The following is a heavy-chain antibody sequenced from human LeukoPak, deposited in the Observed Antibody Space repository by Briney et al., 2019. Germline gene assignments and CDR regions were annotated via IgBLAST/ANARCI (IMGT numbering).Heavy chain of an antibody. CDR1: GFTFSSYA. CDR2: ISGSGDST. CDR3: AKDSGHSSSWYY. J-gene: IGHJ4*02. D-gene: IGHD6-13*01. Sequence: GGALRLSCAASGFTFSSYAMNWVRQAPGKGLEWVSGISGSGDSTYYADCVEGRFIISRDISRNTLYLQMNGLRAEETAVYYCAKDSGHSSSWYYWGQGTLVTVSS. V-gene: IGHV3-23*01.